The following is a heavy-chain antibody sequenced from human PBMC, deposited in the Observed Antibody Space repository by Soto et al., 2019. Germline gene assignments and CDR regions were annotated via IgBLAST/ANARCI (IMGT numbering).Heavy chain of an antibody. CDR2: IDLSGTKT. CDR1: GFSFIDYS. D-gene: IGHD2-15*01. V-gene: IGHV3-23*03. CDR3: TKDRVPDGIYSFDY. Sequence: GGSLRLSCAASGFSFIDYSMNWVRQAPGKGLEWVSFIDLSGTKTYYRDSVKGRFTIFKDKSINTVYLQMNSLTVEDAAVYYCTKDRVPDGIYSFDYWGQGA. J-gene: IGHJ4*02.